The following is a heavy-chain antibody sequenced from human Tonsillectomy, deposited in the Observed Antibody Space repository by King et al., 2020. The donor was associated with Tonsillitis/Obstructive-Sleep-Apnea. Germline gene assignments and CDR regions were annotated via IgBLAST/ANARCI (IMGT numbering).Heavy chain of an antibody. CDR2: ISSSSSYI. CDR3: ARSSVVVPAAKPPNDAFDI. V-gene: IGHV3-21*01. D-gene: IGHD2-2*01. J-gene: IGHJ3*02. Sequence: EVQLVESGGGLVKPGGSLRLSCAASGFTFSSYSMNWVRQAPGKGLEWVSSISSSSSYIYYADSVKGRFTISRDNAKNSLYLQMNSLRAEDTAVYYCARSSVVVPAAKPPNDAFDIWGQGTMVTVSS. CDR1: GFTFSSYS.